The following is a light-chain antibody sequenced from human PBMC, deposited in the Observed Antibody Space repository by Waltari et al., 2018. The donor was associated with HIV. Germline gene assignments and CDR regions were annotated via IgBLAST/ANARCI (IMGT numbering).Light chain of an antibody. Sequence: QSVLTQPPSASGTHGQRVPFSCSGSSSNIRSNYVYWYQQLPGTAPKLLIYRNNQRPSGVPDRFSGSKSGTSASLAIIGLRSEDETAYYCAAWDDSLSGRVFGGGTKLTVL. CDR3: AAWDDSLSGRV. CDR2: RNN. J-gene: IGLJ3*02. CDR1: SSNIRSNY. V-gene: IGLV1-47*01.